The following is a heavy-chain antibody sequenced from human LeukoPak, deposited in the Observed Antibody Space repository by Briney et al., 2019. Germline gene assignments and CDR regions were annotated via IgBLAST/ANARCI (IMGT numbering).Heavy chain of an antibody. J-gene: IGHJ5*01. Sequence: GGSLRLSCVASGFTFENYAMLWVRQPPGKGLEWVSLISGDAAGHTYYAESVKRRFTITRDNSKNALYLQMNGLTTEDTALYYCAKEISDGGNNWFDSWGQGTLVTVSP. CDR2: ISGDAAGHT. V-gene: IGHV3-43*02. CDR1: GFTFENYA. CDR3: AKEISDGGNNWFDS. D-gene: IGHD4-23*01.